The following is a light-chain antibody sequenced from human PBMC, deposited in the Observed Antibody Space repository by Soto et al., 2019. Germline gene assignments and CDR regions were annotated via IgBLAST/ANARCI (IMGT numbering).Light chain of an antibody. Sequence: QSFLSQPASVSGSPGQSITISCAATSIDVGGYNYVSWYQQHPGKAPKLMIYEVSNRPSGVSNRFSGSKSGNTASLTISGLQAEDEADYYCSSYTSSSTSVFGTGTKVTVL. CDR3: SSYTSSSTSV. CDR2: EVS. CDR1: SIDVGGYNY. V-gene: IGLV2-14*01. J-gene: IGLJ1*01.